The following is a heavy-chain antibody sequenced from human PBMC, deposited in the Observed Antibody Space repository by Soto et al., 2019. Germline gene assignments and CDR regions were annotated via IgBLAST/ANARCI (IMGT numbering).Heavy chain of an antibody. V-gene: IGHV1-18*01. CDR3: ARVVPGAEAWFGP. D-gene: IGHD2-2*01. CDR1: GGTFSSYA. CDR2: ISLYSDGT. Sequence: ASVKVSCKASGGTFSSYAISWVRQATGQPLEWLGWISLYSDGTNYAQKFQGRVSMTTDTSTTTAYMELRSLRSDDTAVYYCARVVPGAEAWFGPWGQGTLVTVSS. J-gene: IGHJ5*02.